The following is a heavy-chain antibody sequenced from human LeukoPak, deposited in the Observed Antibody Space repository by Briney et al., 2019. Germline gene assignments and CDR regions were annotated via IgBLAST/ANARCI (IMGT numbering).Heavy chain of an antibody. J-gene: IGHJ4*02. CDR3: ARHTTVGWSLHFDY. CDR1: GDRYSNNW. CDR2: ICPGDSDT. V-gene: IGHV5-51*01. D-gene: IGHD4-23*01. Sequence: GESLKISSKGTGDRYSNNWIGRVRQMPGKGLEYMGIICPGDSDTRYSQSFQGQVTISADKSITTAYLQWSSLKASDTAMYYCARHTTVGWSLHFDYWGQGTLVSVSS.